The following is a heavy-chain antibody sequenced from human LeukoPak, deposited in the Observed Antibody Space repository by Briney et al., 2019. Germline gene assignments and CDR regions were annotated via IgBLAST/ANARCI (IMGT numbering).Heavy chain of an antibody. J-gene: IGHJ4*02. D-gene: IGHD3-16*02. CDR3: AKESMIGGSLDY. V-gene: IGHV3-30-3*01. CDR1: GFTFSSYA. CDR2: ISYDGINK. Sequence: GGSLRLSCAASGFTFSSYAMHWVRQAPGKGLEWVAVISYDGINKYYADSVKGRFTISRDNAKNSLYLQMNSLRAEDTALYYCAKESMIGGSLDYWGQGTLVTVSS.